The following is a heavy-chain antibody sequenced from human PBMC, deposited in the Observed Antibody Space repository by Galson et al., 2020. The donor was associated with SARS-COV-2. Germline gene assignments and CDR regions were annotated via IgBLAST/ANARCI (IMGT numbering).Heavy chain of an antibody. CDR1: GYSVSTTNY. J-gene: IGHJ2*01. CDR3: ARQGVNMIVLVTVPGWFFDL. CDR2: IYPNGRT. D-gene: IGHD2-21*02. V-gene: IGHV4-38-2*01. Sequence: SETLSLTCAVSGYSVSTTNYWGWVRLAPGKGLEWIGSIYPNGRTYYTPSLESRVTISVDTSMNHFSLTLASVTAADTALYYCARQGVNMIVLVTVPGWFFDLWGRGTLVTVSS.